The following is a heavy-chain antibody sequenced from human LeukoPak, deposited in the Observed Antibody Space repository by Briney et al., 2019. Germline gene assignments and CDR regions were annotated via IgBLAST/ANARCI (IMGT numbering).Heavy chain of an antibody. D-gene: IGHD4-17*01. CDR3: ARESFGDYYIDY. CDR2: VSNDGNKK. J-gene: IGHJ4*02. CDR1: GFTFNSYP. Sequence: GGSLRLSCVASGFTFNSYPMYWIRQAPGKGLERVAVVSNDGNKKYYGDSVKGRFTISRDQSKNTLYLQMNSLRAEDTALYYCARESFGDYYIDYWGQGTLVTVSS. V-gene: IGHV3-30-3*01.